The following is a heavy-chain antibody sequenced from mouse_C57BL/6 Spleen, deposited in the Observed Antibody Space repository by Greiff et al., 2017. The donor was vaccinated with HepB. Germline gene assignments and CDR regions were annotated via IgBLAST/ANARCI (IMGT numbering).Heavy chain of an antibody. CDR3: ARRGLRYWYFDV. CDR2: ISNGGGST. Sequence: EVKLVESGGGLVQPGGSLKLSCAASGFTFSDYYMYWVRQTPEKRLEWVAYISNGGGSTYYPDTVKGRFTISRDNAKNTLYLQMSRLKSEDTAMYYCARRGLRYWYFDVWGTGTTVTVSS. CDR1: GFTFSDYY. V-gene: IGHV5-12*01. D-gene: IGHD3-1*01. J-gene: IGHJ1*03.